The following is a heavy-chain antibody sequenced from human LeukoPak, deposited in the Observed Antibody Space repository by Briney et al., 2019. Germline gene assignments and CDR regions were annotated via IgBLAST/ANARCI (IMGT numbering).Heavy chain of an antibody. J-gene: IGHJ6*02. Sequence: SETLSLTCAVSGGSFSGYYWSWIRQPPGKGLEWIGEINHSGSTNYNPSLKSRVTISVDTSKNQFSLKLSSVTAADTAVYYCARSYYYGMDVWGHGNMVTVSS. CDR1: GGSFSGYY. CDR2: INHSGST. CDR3: ARSYYYGMDV. V-gene: IGHV4-34*01.